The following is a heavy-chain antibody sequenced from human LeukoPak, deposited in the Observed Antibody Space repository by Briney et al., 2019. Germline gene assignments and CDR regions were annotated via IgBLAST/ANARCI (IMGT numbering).Heavy chain of an antibody. V-gene: IGHV4-59*12. CDR3: AREVTTANWLDP. D-gene: IGHD4-17*01. CDR2: IYYSGST. Sequence: SETLSLTCTVSGGSISSYYWSWIRQPPGKGLEWIGYIYYSGSTNYNPSLKSRVTISVDTSKNQFSLKLSSVTAADTAVYYCAREVTTANWLDPWGQGTLVTVSS. CDR1: GGSISSYY. J-gene: IGHJ5*02.